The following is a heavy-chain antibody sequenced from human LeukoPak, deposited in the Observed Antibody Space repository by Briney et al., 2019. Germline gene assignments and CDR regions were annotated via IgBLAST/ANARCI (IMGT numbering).Heavy chain of an antibody. CDR3: ARDGHYDFWSGYYRGFDY. V-gene: IGHV1-69*04. J-gene: IGHJ4*02. D-gene: IGHD3-3*01. CDR1: GGTFSSYA. CDR2: IIPILGIA. Sequence: SVKVSCKASGGTFSSYAISWVRQAPGQGLEWMGRIIPILGIANYAQKFQGRVTTTADKSTSTAYMELSSLRSEDTAVYYCARDGHYDFWSGYYRGFDYWGQGTLVTVSS.